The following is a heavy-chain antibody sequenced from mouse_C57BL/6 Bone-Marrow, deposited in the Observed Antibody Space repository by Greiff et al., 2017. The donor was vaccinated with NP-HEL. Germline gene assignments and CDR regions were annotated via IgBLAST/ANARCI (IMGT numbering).Heavy chain of an antibody. CDR2: IDPSDSYT. D-gene: IGHD2-1*01. Sequence: QVQLQQPGAELVMPGASVKLSCKASGYTFTSYWMHWVKQRPGQGLEWIGEIDPSDSYTNYNQKVKGKSTLTVDKSSSTAYMQLSSLTSEDSAVYYCAREDLLGAMDYWGQGTSVTVSS. J-gene: IGHJ4*01. CDR3: AREDLLGAMDY. V-gene: IGHV1-69*01. CDR1: GYTFTSYW.